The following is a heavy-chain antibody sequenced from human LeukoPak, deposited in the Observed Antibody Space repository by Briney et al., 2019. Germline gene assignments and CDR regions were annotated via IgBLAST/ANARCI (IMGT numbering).Heavy chain of an antibody. CDR2: IATSGST. Sequence: PSQTLSLTCSVSGGAISNGTYHWSWIRQPAGKGLEWIGRIATSGSTDYNPSLKSRVTISVDTSKNQFSLKLISVTAADTAMYYCAVARGVRGAGNWFDPWGQGTLVTVSS. V-gene: IGHV4-61*02. CDR3: AVARGVRGAGNWFDP. D-gene: IGHD3-10*01. CDR1: GGAISNGTYH. J-gene: IGHJ5*02.